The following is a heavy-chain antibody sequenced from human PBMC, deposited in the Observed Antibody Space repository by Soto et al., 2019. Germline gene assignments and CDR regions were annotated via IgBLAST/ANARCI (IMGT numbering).Heavy chain of an antibody. CDR1: RYSINNNNW. V-gene: IGHV4-4*02. CDR3: TKNRPYELDY. Sequence: SKTLSLTCDVSRYSINNNNWWSWVRQPPGGGLEWIGELHHGGSTNYNPSLESRVTFSVDTSKNQFFLKLSSVTAADTAVYYCTKNRPYELDYRGQGTMVTV. J-gene: IGHJ4*02. CDR2: LHHGGST. D-gene: IGHD3-22*01.